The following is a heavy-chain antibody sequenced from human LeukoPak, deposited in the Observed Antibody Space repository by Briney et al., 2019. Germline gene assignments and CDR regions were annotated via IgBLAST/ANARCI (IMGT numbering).Heavy chain of an antibody. V-gene: IGHV1-2*02. CDR3: ARDIDSSASNDWFDP. CDR2: INPNSGGT. Sequence: GASVKVSCKASGYTFTGYYMHWVRQAPGQGLEWMGWINPNSGGTNYAQKFQGRVTMTRDTSISTAYMELSRLRSDDTAVYYCARDIDSSASNDWFDPWGQGTLVTVSS. CDR1: GYTFTGYY. D-gene: IGHD6-19*01. J-gene: IGHJ5*02.